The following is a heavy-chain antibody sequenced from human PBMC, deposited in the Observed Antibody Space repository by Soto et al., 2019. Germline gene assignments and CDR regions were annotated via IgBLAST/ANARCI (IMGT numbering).Heavy chain of an antibody. V-gene: IGHV4-39*01. D-gene: IGHD2-21*02. CDR2: IYYSGST. CDR3: ARQRTSVVTQAYFDV. CDR1: GDSISSRSYY. Sequence: SETLSLTCTVTGDSISSRSYYWGWIRQPPGKGLEWIGSIYYSGSTYNNPSLRSRVSMSIDTSKDQFSLKLKSVTAADTALYFCARQRTSVVTQAYFDVWGQGALVTVSS. J-gene: IGHJ4*02.